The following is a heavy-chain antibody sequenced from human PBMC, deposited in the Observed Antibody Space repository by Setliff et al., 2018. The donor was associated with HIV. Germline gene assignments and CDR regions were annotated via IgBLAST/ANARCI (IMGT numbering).Heavy chain of an antibody. D-gene: IGHD5-18*01. Sequence: ASVKVSCKASGGTFSSYAISWVRQAPGQGLEWMGGIIPIFGTANYAQKFQGRVTITTDASTSTAFMELSSLRSEDTAVYYCVRDRYSYGYTPTWFGPWGQGTLVTVSS. V-gene: IGHV1-69*05. CDR1: GGTFSSYA. CDR3: VRDRYSYGYTPTWFGP. J-gene: IGHJ5*02. CDR2: IIPIFGTA.